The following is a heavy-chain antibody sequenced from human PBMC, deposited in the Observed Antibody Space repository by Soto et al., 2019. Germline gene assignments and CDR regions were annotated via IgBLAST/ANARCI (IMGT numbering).Heavy chain of an antibody. CDR2: IYYSGIT. CDR3: ARATRWFGELPAVDY. J-gene: IGHJ4*02. V-gene: IGHV4-39*01. Sequence: PSETLSLTCTVSGGSISSSSYYWGWIRQPPGKGLDWIGSIYYSGITYYNPSLKSRVTISVDTSKNQFSLKLSSVTAADTAVYYCARATRWFGELPAVDYWGQGTLVTVSS. D-gene: IGHD3-10*01. CDR1: GGSISSSSYY.